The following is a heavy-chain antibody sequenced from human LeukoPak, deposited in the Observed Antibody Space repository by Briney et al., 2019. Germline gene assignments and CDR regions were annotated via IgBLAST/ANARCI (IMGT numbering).Heavy chain of an antibody. V-gene: IGHV4-4*07. J-gene: IGHJ4*02. CDR1: GGSISSFY. Sequence: SETLSFTSTVSGGSISSFYWSSLRQPAGKGLEWIGRIYTSGSTNYNPSLKSRVTISVDTSKNQFSLKLSSVTAADTAVYYCARDDYDSSGYDYWGQGTLVTVSS. D-gene: IGHD3-22*01. CDR2: IYTSGST. CDR3: ARDDYDSSGYDY.